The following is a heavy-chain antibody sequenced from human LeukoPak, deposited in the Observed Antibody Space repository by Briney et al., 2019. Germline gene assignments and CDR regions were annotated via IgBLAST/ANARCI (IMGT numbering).Heavy chain of an antibody. CDR1: GYTFINYG. J-gene: IGHJ4*02. CDR3: ARGDSTSWLLFDS. Sequence: ASVKVSCKASGYTFINYGMSWVRQAPGQGLEWMGWISAYIGNTNYARRLQGRVTMTTDTSTSTAYMELRSLRSDDTAAYYCARGDSTSWLLFDSWGQGTLVTVSS. CDR2: ISAYIGNT. V-gene: IGHV1-18*01. D-gene: IGHD6-13*01.